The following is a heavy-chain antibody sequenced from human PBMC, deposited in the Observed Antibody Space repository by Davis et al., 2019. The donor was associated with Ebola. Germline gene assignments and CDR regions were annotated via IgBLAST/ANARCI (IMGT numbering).Heavy chain of an antibody. J-gene: IGHJ4*02. CDR2: MNPNSGYT. Sequence: AASVKVSCKASGYTFSNYGINWVRQATGQGLEWMGWMNPNSGYTGYTQKFQGRLTMTRNTSISTAYMELSSLRSEDTAVYYCARGGVRALLRIDYWGQGTLVTVSS. D-gene: IGHD3-10*01. V-gene: IGHV1-8*02. CDR3: ARGGVRALLRIDY. CDR1: GYTFSNYG.